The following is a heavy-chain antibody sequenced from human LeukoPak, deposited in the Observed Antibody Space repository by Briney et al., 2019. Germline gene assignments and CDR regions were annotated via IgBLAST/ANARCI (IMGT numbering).Heavy chain of an antibody. CDR2: ISGNGGST. D-gene: IGHD4-11*01. V-gene: IGHV3-23*01. CDR1: GFTFSSYA. Sequence: PGGSLRLSCAASGFTFSSYAMSWVRQAPGKGLEWVSAISGNGGSTYYADSVKGRFTISRDNSKNTLYLQMNSLRAEDTAVYYCAKDDSYSNYEFFDYWGQGTLVTVSS. J-gene: IGHJ4*02. CDR3: AKDDSYSNYEFFDY.